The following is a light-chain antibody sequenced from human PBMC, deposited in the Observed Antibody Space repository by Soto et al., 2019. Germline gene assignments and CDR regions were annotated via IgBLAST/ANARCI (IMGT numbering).Light chain of an antibody. Sequence: SYELTQPLSVSVALGQTARITCGGNNIGSKNEHWYQQKPGQAPVLVIYRDSNRPSGIPERFSGSNSGNTATLTISRAQAGDEADYYCQVWDSSTDVVFGGGTKLTVL. V-gene: IGLV3-9*01. CDR2: RDS. CDR1: NIGSKN. J-gene: IGLJ2*01. CDR3: QVWDSSTDVV.